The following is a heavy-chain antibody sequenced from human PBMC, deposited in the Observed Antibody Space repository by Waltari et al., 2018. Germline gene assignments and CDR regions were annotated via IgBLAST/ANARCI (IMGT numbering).Heavy chain of an antibody. V-gene: IGHV3-74*01. CDR2: ISSDGSST. CDR3: ARVATKTYSSPVPGRPYYYGMDV. CDR1: GFTLSRYW. D-gene: IGHD3-22*01. J-gene: IGHJ6*02. Sequence: EEQLVESGGGLAQPGESLRLSCAASGFTLSRYWMAWVRQAPGKGLVWVSRISSDGSSTTYADSVKGRFTISRDNAKNTLYVQMNRLRAEDTAVYYCARVATKTYSSPVPGRPYYYGMDVWGQGTTVTVSS.